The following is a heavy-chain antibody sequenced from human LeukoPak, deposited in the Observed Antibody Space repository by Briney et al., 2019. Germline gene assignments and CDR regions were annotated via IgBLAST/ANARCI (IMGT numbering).Heavy chain of an antibody. V-gene: IGHV3-21*01. CDR3: ARAYSSSWDYYYYYMDV. Sequence: PGGSLRLSCAASGFTFSSYRMNWVRQAPGKGLEWVSSISSSSSYIYYADSVKGRFTISRDNAKNSLFLHMNSLRAEDTAVYYCARAYSSSWDYYYYYMDVWGKGTTVTVSS. J-gene: IGHJ6*03. CDR1: GFTFSSYR. D-gene: IGHD6-13*01. CDR2: ISSSSSYI.